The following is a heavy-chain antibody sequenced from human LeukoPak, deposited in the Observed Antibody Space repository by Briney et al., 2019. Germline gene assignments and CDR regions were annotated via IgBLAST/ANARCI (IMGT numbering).Heavy chain of an antibody. CDR1: GYRFTSYW. Sequence: GESLKISCKGSGYRFTSYWIGWARPMPGKGLGWMGIIYPGESDTRYSPSFQGQVTISADKSISTAYLQWSSLNPSDTAMYYCARHEVSGGGSINCFDPWGQGTLVTVSS. CDR2: IYPGESDT. D-gene: IGHD2-15*01. J-gene: IGHJ5*02. CDR3: ARHEVSGGGSINCFDP. V-gene: IGHV5-51*01.